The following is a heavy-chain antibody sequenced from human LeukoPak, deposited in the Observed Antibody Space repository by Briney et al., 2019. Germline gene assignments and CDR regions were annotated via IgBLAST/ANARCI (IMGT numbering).Heavy chain of an antibody. J-gene: IGHJ4*02. CDR3: AKGNSERAYYFDY. CDR1: GFTFSNYA. D-gene: IGHD4-23*01. Sequence: GGSLRLSCAASGFTFSNYAMHWVRQVPGKGLEWVAVISDDGGIKLYTDSVKGRFSISRDNFKDTMSLEMSSLRAEDTAVYYCAKGNSERAYYFDYWGQGTLVTVSS. V-gene: IGHV3-30-3*01. CDR2: ISDDGGIK.